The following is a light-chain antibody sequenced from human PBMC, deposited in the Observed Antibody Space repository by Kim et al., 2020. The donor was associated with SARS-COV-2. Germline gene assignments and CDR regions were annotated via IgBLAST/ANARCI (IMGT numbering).Light chain of an antibody. V-gene: IGKV1-39*01. Sequence: DIQMTQSTSSLSASVGDRVTITCRASQSISSYLNWYQQKPGKAPKLLIYAASSLQSGVPSRFSGSGSGTDFTLTISSLQPEDFATYYCQQSYSTPRTFGQGTKLEI. J-gene: IGKJ2*01. CDR1: QSISSY. CDR2: AAS. CDR3: QQSYSTPRT.